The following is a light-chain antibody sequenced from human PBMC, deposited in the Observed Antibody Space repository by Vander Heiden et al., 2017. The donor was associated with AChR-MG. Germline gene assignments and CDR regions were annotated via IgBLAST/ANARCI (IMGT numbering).Light chain of an antibody. Sequence: EFVLTHSPGTLSLSPGERATLACRASQAISTNFLAWYQQKPGQAPRLLIYGTSKRATGIPDRFSGGGSGTDFTLTINRLEPEDFAVYYCQQFDSSPRFTFGQGTKLELK. CDR2: GTS. V-gene: IGKV3-20*01. CDR3: QQFDSSPRFT. CDR1: QAISTNF. J-gene: IGKJ2*01.